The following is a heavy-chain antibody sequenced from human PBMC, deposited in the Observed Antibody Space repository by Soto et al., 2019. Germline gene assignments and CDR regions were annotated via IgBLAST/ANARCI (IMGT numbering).Heavy chain of an antibody. CDR3: ARASWPDYNYYAMKA. D-gene: IGHD6-13*01. V-gene: IGHV3-30-3*01. J-gene: IGHJ6*02. CDR1: GFTFSRYV. CDR2: ISSDGSSE. Sequence: QVQLVESGGGVVQPGSSLGLSCAASGFTFSRYVMHWVRQAPGKGLEWVALISSDGSSEYYADSVRGRFTISRDTSTNTLYLQMNSLRVEDTALYFCARASWPDYNYYAMKAWGQGTTVTVSS.